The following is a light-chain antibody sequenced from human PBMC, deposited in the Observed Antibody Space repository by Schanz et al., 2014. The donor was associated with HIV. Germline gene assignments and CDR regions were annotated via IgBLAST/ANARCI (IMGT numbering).Light chain of an antibody. Sequence: EIVMTQSPATLSVSPGERATLSCRASQSVSSNLAWYQQKPGQAPRLLISGASTRATGIPDRFSGSGSGTDFTLTISSLEPEDFAVYYCQQRTNWPITFGQGTRLEIK. CDR3: QQRTNWPIT. CDR1: QSVSSN. CDR2: GAS. J-gene: IGKJ5*01. V-gene: IGKV3D-15*01.